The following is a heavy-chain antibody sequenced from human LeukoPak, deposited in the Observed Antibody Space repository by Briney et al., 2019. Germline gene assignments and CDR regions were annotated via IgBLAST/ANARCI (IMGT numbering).Heavy chain of an antibody. J-gene: IGHJ6*02. D-gene: IGHD2-8*02. CDR2: IYYSGST. CDR1: GGSISSYY. V-gene: IGHV4-59*01. Sequence: SETLSLTCTVSGGSISSYYWSWIRQPPGKGLEWIGYIYYSGSTNYNPSLKSRVTISVDTSKNQFSLKLSSVTAADTAVYYCARAINDGTATRYYYYGMDVWGQGTTATVSS. CDR3: ARAINDGTATRYYYYGMDV.